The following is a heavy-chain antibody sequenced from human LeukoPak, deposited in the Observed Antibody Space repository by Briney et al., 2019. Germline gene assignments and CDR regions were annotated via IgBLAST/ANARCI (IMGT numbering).Heavy chain of an antibody. CDR3: AKDFSRKKLSDYFDY. V-gene: IGHV3-30*18. J-gene: IGHJ4*02. CDR2: ISYDGSNK. D-gene: IGHD2/OR15-2a*01. Sequence: HPGGSLRLSCAASGFTFSSYGMHWVRQAQGKGLEWVAVISYDGSNKYYADSVKGRFTISRDNSKNTLYLQMNSLRAEDTAVYYCAKDFSRKKLSDYFDYWGQGTLVTVSS. CDR1: GFTFSSYG.